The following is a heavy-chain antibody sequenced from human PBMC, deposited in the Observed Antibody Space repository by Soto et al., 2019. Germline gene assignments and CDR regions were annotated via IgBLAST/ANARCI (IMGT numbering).Heavy chain of an antibody. J-gene: IGHJ5*02. Sequence: DVQLVESGGGLVQPGGSLRLSCAASGVTFNNYWMHWVRQAPGKGLMWVSRSNTDGTRTTYADSVKGRFAISRDNATHTVYLEMSSLRADDTAVYFCARVKSGSYAGSHPWGQGTLVTVSS. V-gene: IGHV3-74*01. CDR2: SNTDGTRT. CDR1: GVTFNNYW. D-gene: IGHD3-10*01. CDR3: ARVKSGSYAGSHP.